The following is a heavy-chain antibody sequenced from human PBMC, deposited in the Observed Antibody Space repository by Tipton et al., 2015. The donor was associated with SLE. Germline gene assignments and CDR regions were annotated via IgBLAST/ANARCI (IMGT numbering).Heavy chain of an antibody. CDR2: ISAYNGNT. J-gene: IGHJ1*01. CDR1: GYTSISYG. V-gene: IGHV1-18*01. CDR3: ELLLAGAGDFQH. D-gene: IGHD3-10*01. Sequence: QLVQSGAEVKKPGASVKVSCKASGYTSISYGISWVRQAPGQGLEWMRWISAYNGNTNYAQKLQGRVTMTTDTSTSTAYMELRSERSDDPAVYYCELLLAGAGDFQHWGQGTLVTVSS.